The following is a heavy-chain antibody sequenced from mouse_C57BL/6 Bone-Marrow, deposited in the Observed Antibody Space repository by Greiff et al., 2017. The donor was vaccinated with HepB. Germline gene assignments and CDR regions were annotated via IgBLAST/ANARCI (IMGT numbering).Heavy chain of an antibody. J-gene: IGHJ3*01. D-gene: IGHD2-5*01. V-gene: IGHV1-42*01. Sequence: VQLQQSGPELVKPGASVKISCKASGYSFTGYYMNWVKQSPEKSLEWIGEINPSTGGTTYNQKFKAKATLTVDKSSSTAYMQLKSLTSEDSAVYYGARRAYYSNYVFAYWGQGTLVTVSA. CDR1: GYSFTGYY. CDR3: ARRAYYSNYVFAY. CDR2: INPSTGGT.